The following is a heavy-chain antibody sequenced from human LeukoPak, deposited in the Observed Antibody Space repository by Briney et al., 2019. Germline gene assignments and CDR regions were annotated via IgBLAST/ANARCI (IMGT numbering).Heavy chain of an antibody. Sequence: SETLSLTCAVYGGSFSGYYWSWIRQPPGKGLEWIGEINHSGSTNYNPSLKSRVTISVDTSKNQFSLKLSSVTSVDTAVYYCASGGSYDFWSGYYLFQHWGQGTLVTVSS. CDR1: GGSFSGYY. V-gene: IGHV4-34*01. CDR3: ASGGSYDFWSGYYLFQH. J-gene: IGHJ1*01. D-gene: IGHD3-3*01. CDR2: INHSGST.